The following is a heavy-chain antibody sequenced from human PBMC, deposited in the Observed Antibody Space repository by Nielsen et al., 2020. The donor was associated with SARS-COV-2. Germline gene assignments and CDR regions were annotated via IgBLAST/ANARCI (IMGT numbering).Heavy chain of an antibody. CDR1: GFTFSDYY. V-gene: IGHV3-11*05. D-gene: IGHD2-15*01. J-gene: IGHJ3*02. Sequence: GESLKISCAASGFTFSDYYMSWIRQAPGKGLEWVSYISSSSSYTNYADSGKGRFTISRDNAKKSLYLQMNSLKAEDTAVYYCARDRAPYCSGGSCYGDAFDIWGQGTMVTVSS. CDR3: ARDRAPYCSGGSCYGDAFDI. CDR2: ISSSSSYT.